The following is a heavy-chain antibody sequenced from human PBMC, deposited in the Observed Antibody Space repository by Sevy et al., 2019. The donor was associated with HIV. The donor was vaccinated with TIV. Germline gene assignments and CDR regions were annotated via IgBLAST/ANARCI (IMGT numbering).Heavy chain of an antibody. V-gene: IGHV3-53*01. CDR3: AGQGRGVAAMGGVGADAFDI. CDR2: IYTGGGT. Sequence: GGSLRLSCTASGLTVSSSYMTWARQAPGKGLEWVSVIYTGGGTYYTASVKGRFSISRDNFKNTLFLQMNSLRAEDTAVYFCAGQGRGVAAMGGVGADAFDIWGQGTMVTVS. D-gene: IGHD2-2*01. J-gene: IGHJ3*02. CDR1: GLTVSSSY.